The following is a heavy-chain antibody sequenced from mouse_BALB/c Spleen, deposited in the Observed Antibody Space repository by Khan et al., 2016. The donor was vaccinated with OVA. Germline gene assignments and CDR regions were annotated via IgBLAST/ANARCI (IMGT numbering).Heavy chain of an antibody. J-gene: IGHJ4*01. V-gene: IGHV2-6-1*01. Sequence: QVQLKESGPGLVAPSQSLSITCTISGFSLTDYGVHWVRQPPGKGLEWLVVIWSDGSTTYNSALKSRLSIIKDNSKSQIFLKMNSLQTDDTAIYYCARETDYHYYIMDYWGQGTSVTVSS. CDR3: ARETDYHYYIMDY. CDR1: GFSLTDYG. D-gene: IGHD1-1*02. CDR2: IWSDGST.